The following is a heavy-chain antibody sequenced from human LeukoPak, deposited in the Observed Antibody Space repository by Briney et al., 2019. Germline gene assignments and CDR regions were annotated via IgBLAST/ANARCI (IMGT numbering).Heavy chain of an antibody. D-gene: IGHD3-10*01. CDR3: ARSKHRPGESIYETDWFDP. J-gene: IGHJ5*02. CDR2: IIPIFGTA. CDR1: GGTFSSYA. V-gene: IGHV1-69*13. Sequence: ASVKVSCKASGGTFSSYAISWARQAPGQGLEWMGGIIPIFGTANYAQKFQGRVTITADESTSTAYMELSSLRSEDTAVYYCARSKHRPGESIYETDWFDPWGQGTLVTVSS.